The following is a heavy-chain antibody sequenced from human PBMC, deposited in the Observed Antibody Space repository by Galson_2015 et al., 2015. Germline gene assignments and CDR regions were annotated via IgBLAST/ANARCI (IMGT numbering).Heavy chain of an antibody. D-gene: IGHD5-24*01. CDR1: GFTFSSYG. CDR2: IKQDGSEK. Sequence: SLRLSCAASGFTFSSYGMSWVRQAPGKGLEWVAKIKQDGSEKYYVDSVKGRFTISRDNAKNSLYLQMNSLRAEDTAVYYCARGQYNIAYWGQGTLVTVSS. CDR3: ARGQYNIAY. J-gene: IGHJ4*02. V-gene: IGHV3-7*01.